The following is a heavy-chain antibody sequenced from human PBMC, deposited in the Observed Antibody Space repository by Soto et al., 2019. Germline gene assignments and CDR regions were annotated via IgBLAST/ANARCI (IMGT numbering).Heavy chain of an antibody. CDR3: ARESEDLTSNFDY. V-gene: IGHV3-21*01. J-gene: IGHJ4*02. Sequence: PGGTLRLSCAASGFTFTRYSMNWVRQAPGKGLEWVSSISSTTNYIYYADSMKGRFTVSRDNAKNSVYLAMNSLSAEDPAVYYCARESEDLTSNFDYWGQGTLVTVSS. CDR1: GFTFTRYS. CDR2: ISSTTNYI.